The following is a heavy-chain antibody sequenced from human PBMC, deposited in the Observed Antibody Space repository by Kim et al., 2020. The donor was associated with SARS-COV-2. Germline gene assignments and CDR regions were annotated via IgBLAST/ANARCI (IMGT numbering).Heavy chain of an antibody. V-gene: IGHV3-30-3*01. J-gene: IGHJ4*02. CDR3: ARSLEDYDILGGDDY. CDR1: GFTFSSYA. D-gene: IGHD3-9*01. CDR2: ISYDGSNK. Sequence: GGSLRLSCAASGFTFSSYAMHWVRQAPGKVLEWVAVISYDGSNKYYADSVKGRFTISRDNSKNTLYLQMNSLRAEDTAVYYCARSLEDYDILGGDDYWGQGTLVTVSS.